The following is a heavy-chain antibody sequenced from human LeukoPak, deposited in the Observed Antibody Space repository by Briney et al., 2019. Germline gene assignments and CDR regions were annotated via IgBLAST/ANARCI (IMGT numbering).Heavy chain of an antibody. CDR3: ATKQWQAHRPDSDD. V-gene: IGHV3-74*01. CDR2: INTDGTIT. Sequence: GGSLRLSSAACGFTFSKYWMLWVRQAPGKGLESVSRINTDGTITTYADSVKGRFTVSRDNADNTMFLQMNSVRDEDTAVYYCATKQWQAHRPDSDDRGHAVTVS. D-gene: IGHD6-19*01. J-gene: IGHJ6*01. CDR1: GFTFSKYW.